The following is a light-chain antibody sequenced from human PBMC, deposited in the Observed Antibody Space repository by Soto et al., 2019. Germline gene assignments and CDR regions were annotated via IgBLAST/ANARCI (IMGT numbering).Light chain of an antibody. J-gene: IGKJ1*01. CDR1: KHISTN. Sequence: LVMAQSPATLSVSPGERVTLSCGASKHISTNLACYQQTRGQGPRLLIYGTSTRAIGIPARFSGSGSGTGFSLTISSLQSEDFALYYCQQYNMLRPTTFGQGTKVDIK. V-gene: IGKV3-15*01. CDR2: GTS. CDR3: QQYNMLRPTT.